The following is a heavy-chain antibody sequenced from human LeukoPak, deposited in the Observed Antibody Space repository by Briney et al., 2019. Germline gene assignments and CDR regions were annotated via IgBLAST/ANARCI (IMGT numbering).Heavy chain of an antibody. V-gene: IGHV1-69*13. CDR1: GGTFSSYA. D-gene: IGHD3-10*01. CDR2: IIPIFGTA. Sequence: SVKVSCKASGGTFSSYAISWVRQAPGQGLEWMGGIIPIFGTANYAQKFQGRVTITADESTSTAYMELSSLRSEDTAVYYCANAYRDYGSGSYAYWFDPWGQGTLVTVSS. J-gene: IGHJ5*02. CDR3: ANAYRDYGSGSYAYWFDP.